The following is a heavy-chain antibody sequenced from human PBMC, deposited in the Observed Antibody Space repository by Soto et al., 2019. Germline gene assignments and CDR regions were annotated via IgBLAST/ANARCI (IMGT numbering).Heavy chain of an antibody. CDR3: ARGIATGQLDP. CDR2: INPDNGNT. CDR1: GYTFTRYT. Sequence: QVQLVQSGAEVKKPGASVKISCKASGYTFTRYTMNWVRQVPGQRIEWMGWINPDNGNTKSSQKFQDKVIITRDTSASTAYMDLSSLRSENTAVYYCARGIATGQLDPWGQGTLVTVSS. D-gene: IGHD2-15*01. J-gene: IGHJ5*02. V-gene: IGHV1-3*01.